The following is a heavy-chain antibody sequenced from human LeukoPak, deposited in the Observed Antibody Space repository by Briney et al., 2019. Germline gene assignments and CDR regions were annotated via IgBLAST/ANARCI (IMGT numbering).Heavy chain of an antibody. CDR3: AREAAAGHEGFFDY. J-gene: IGHJ4*02. D-gene: IGHD6-13*01. CDR2: IYHSGST. CDR1: GGSISSSNW. Sequence: SGTLSLTCAVSGGSISSSNWWSWVRQPPGKGLEWIGEIYHSGSTNFNPSLKSRVTISVDTSKNQFSLKLSSVTAADTAVYYCAREAAAGHEGFFDYWGQGTLVTVSS. V-gene: IGHV4-4*02.